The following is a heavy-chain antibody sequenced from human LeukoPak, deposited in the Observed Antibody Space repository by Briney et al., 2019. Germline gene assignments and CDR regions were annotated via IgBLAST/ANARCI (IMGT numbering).Heavy chain of an antibody. J-gene: IGHJ4*02. Sequence: GGSLRLSCAASGFTFSSYAMHWVRQAPGKGLEWVAVISYDGSNKYYADSVKGRFTISRDNSKNTLYLQMNSLRAEDTAVYYCARRGGSSPFDYWGQGTLVTVSS. CDR3: ARRGGSSPFDY. CDR1: GFTFSSYA. D-gene: IGHD1-26*01. V-gene: IGHV3-30*04. CDR2: ISYDGSNK.